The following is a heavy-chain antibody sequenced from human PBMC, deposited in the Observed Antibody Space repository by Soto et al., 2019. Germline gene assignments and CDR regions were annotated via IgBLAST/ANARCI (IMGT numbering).Heavy chain of an antibody. J-gene: IGHJ4*02. D-gene: IGHD4-17*01. CDR2: ISGSGGST. CDR3: AKVYGDYGGGFDY. CDR1: GFTFSSYA. Sequence: GGSLRLSCSASGFTFSSYAMSWVRQAPGKGLEWVPAISGSGGSTYYADSVKGLFTISRDNSKNTLYLQMNSLRAEDTAVYYCAKVYGDYGGGFDYWGQGTLVTVSS. V-gene: IGHV3-23*01.